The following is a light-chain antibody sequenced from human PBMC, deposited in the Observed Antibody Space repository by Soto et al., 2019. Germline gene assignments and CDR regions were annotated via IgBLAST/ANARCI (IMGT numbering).Light chain of an antibody. J-gene: IGKJ5*01. V-gene: IGKV3-20*01. CDR1: QSVSSSY. CDR3: QQYGSSPPIT. Sequence: EIVLTQSPGTLSLSPGERATLSCRASQSVSSSYLAWYQQKPGQAPRLLIYGASSRATGIPDRFSGRGSGTDFTLTISRREPEDFAVYYCQQYGSSPPITFGQGTRLEIK. CDR2: GAS.